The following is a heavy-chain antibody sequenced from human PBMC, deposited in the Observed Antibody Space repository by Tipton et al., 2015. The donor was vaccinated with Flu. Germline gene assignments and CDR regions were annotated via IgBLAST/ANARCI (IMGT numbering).Heavy chain of an antibody. Sequence: QVQLVQSGAEVKKPGASVKVSCKASGYTFTNYGMTWVRQAPGQGLEWMGWTSAYNENTVYAQNFQGRVTMTTDTSTSTVYMELRSLRSDDTAVYYCARDKVGSVHDFWGQGTLVTVSS. V-gene: IGHV1-18*01. J-gene: IGHJ4*02. D-gene: IGHD3-10*01. CDR3: ARDKVGSVHDF. CDR2: TSAYNENT. CDR1: GYTFTNYG.